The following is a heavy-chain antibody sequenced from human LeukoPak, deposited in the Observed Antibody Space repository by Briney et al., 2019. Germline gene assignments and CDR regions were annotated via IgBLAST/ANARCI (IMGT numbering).Heavy chain of an antibody. CDR2: IYYSGST. CDR1: GGSISTYY. D-gene: IGHD6-13*01. CDR3: ARSGGYSSSWSL. Sequence: SETLSLTYTVSGGSISTYYWNWIRQPPGKGLAWIGYIYYSGSTNYNPSLKSRVTISVDTSKNQFSLKLNSVTAADTAVYYCARSGGYSSSWSLWGQGTLVTVSS. V-gene: IGHV4-59*01. J-gene: IGHJ4*02.